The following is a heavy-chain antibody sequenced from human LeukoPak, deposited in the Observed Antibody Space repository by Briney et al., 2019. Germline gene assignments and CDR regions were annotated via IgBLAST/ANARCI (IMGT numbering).Heavy chain of an antibody. J-gene: IGHJ6*04. CDR3: AKSWAGPHYGMDV. CDR1: GFTFSSYS. D-gene: IGHD3-10*01. Sequence: PGGSLRLSCAASGFTFSSYSMSWVRQAPGEGLEWVSAISGSGGCTYYADSVKGRFTIPRENSKNQLYLQMNSLRAEDKGVYYCAKSWAGPHYGMDVWGKGTTVTVSS. V-gene: IGHV3-23*01. CDR2: ISGSGGCT.